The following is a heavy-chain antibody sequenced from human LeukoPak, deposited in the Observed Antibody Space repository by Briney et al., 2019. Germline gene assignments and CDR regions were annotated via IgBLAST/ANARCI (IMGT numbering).Heavy chain of an antibody. CDR3: ARLREFPSGSWSRTGFDP. CDR1: GFTFSSYS. CDR2: ISSSSSYI. Sequence: GGSLRLSCAASGFTFSSYSMNWFRQAPGKGLHLVSSISSSSSYIYYADSVKGRFTISRDNAKNSLYLQMNSLRAEDTAVYYCARLREFPSGSWSRTGFDPWGQGTLVTVSS. V-gene: IGHV3-21*01. J-gene: IGHJ5*02. D-gene: IGHD3-10*01.